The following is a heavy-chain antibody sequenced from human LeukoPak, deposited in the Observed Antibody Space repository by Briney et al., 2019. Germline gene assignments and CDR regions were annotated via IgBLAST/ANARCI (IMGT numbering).Heavy chain of an antibody. Sequence: GASVKVSCKASGYTFTSYGISWVRQAPGQGLEWMGWISAYNDNTKYAQNLQGRVTMTTDTSTSTAYMEVRSLRSDDTAVYYCARDRGVGATTRFDYWGQGTLVTVSS. V-gene: IGHV1-18*01. CDR2: ISAYNDNT. CDR3: ARDRGVGATTRFDY. CDR1: GYTFTSYG. J-gene: IGHJ4*02. D-gene: IGHD1-26*01.